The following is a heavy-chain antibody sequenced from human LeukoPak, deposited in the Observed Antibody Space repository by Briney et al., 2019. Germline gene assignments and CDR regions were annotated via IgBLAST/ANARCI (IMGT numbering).Heavy chain of an antibody. V-gene: IGHV3-7*01. J-gene: IGHJ4*02. D-gene: IGHD1-14*01. CDR2: INQDGSQK. CDR1: GFVFSTYW. CDR3: ASGLLPSLLTAFDF. Sequence: GGSLRLSCAASGFVFSTYWMIWVRQAPGNGLEWVAHINQDGSQKYYVDSVKGRFTISRDNVRNSLYLQMNCLRAEDTAVYYCASGLLPSLLTAFDFWGLGTLVSVSS.